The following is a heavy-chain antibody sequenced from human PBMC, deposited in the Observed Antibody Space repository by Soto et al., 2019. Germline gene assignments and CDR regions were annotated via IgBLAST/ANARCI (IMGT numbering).Heavy chain of an antibody. J-gene: IGHJ6*02. CDR2: ISYDGINK. CDR1: GFIFSSYG. CDR3: AKDQSGYDHYAMDV. Sequence: QVQLVESGGGVVQPGRSLRLSCAASGFIFSSYGMHWVRQAPDKGLEWVAVISYDGINKNHADSVKGRFTISRDNSKNTLHLQMNSLRAEDTAVYYCAKDQSGYDHYAMDVWGQGTAVTVSS. D-gene: IGHD3-3*01. V-gene: IGHV3-30*18.